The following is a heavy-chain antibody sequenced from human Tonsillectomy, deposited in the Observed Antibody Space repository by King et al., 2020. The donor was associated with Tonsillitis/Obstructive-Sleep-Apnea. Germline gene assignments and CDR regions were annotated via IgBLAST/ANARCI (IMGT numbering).Heavy chain of an antibody. D-gene: IGHD3-10*01. V-gene: IGHV3-48*03. CDR2: ISGSGSTI. Sequence: VQLVESGGGLVQPGGSLRLSCAASGFTFSSYEMNWVRQAPGKGLEWVSYISGSGSTIYYADSVKGRFTISRDKAKNSLYLQMNSLRAEDTAVYYCARDRYYGSGTFDYWGQGTLVTVSS. J-gene: IGHJ4*02. CDR1: GFTFSSYE. CDR3: ARDRYYGSGTFDY.